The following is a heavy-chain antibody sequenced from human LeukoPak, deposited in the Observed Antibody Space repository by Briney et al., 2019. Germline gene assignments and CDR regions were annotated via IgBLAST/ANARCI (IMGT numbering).Heavy chain of an antibody. CDR3: ARLPGFRDAFDI. Sequence: SETLSLTCTVSGGSISSYCWSWIRQPPGKGLEWIGYIYYSGSTNYNPSLKSRVTISVDTSKNQFSLKLSSVTAADTAVYYCARLPGFRDAFDIWGQGTMVTVSS. V-gene: IGHV4-59*08. J-gene: IGHJ3*02. CDR1: GGSISSYC. CDR2: IYYSGST.